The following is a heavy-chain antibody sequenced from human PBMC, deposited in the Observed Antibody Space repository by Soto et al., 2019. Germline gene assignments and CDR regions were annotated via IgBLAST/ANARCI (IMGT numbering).Heavy chain of an antibody. V-gene: IGHV3-23*01. Sequence: PGGSPRLSCAASGFTFSSYAMSWVRQAPGKGLEWVSAISGSGGSTYYADSVKGRFTISRDNSKNTLYLQMNSLRAEDTAVYYCAKDHLVDDYSNYLTVDAFDIWGQGTMVTVSS. D-gene: IGHD4-4*01. CDR2: ISGSGGST. J-gene: IGHJ3*02. CDR1: GFTFSSYA. CDR3: AKDHLVDDYSNYLTVDAFDI.